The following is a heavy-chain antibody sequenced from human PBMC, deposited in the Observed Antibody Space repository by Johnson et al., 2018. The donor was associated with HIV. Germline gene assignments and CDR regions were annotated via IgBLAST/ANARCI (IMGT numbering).Heavy chain of an antibody. CDR1: GYTFSSYW. J-gene: IGHJ3*02. V-gene: IGHV3-7*05. D-gene: IGHD1-26*01. Sequence: EVQLVESGGGLVQPGGSLRLSCAASGYTFSSYWISWVRQAPGKGLEWVANIKQHGSEKYYVDSVKGRFIISRDNAKNSLYLQMNSLRAEDTAVYYCARSNSGRYLHAFDIWGQGTMVTVSS. CDR2: IKQHGSEK. CDR3: ARSNSGRYLHAFDI.